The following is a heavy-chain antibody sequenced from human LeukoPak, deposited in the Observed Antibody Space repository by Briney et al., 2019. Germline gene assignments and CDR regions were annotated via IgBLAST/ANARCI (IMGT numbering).Heavy chain of an antibody. Sequence: GESLKISCAASGFSFSRYGMHWVRQAPGKGLEWLAVSSYDGNNQYYADSVKGRFTISRDNAKNSVYLQMNSLRVEDTAVYYCAGSKSSSARFQLWGQGTLVTVSS. V-gene: IGHV3-30*03. J-gene: IGHJ1*01. CDR2: SSYDGNNQ. D-gene: IGHD2-15*01. CDR1: GFSFSRYG. CDR3: AGSKSSSARFQL.